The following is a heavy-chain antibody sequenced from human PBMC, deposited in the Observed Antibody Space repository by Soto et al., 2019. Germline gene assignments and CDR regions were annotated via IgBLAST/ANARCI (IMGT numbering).Heavy chain of an antibody. CDR2: ISGSGSTT. V-gene: IGHV3-23*01. D-gene: IGHD2-15*01. J-gene: IGHJ4*02. Sequence: EVQLLESGGGLVQPGGSLRLSCAASGFTFNSYAMSWVRQTPEKGLEWVSAISGSGSTTYYADSVKGRFAISRDNSKNTLYVQMDSLRAEDRAVYFCAKMDDATYCRGGNCPYFFDYWGQGTLVAVSS. CDR3: AKMDDATYCRGGNCPYFFDY. CDR1: GFTFNSYA.